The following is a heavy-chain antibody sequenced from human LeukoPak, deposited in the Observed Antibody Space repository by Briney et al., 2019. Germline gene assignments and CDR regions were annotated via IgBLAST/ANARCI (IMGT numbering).Heavy chain of an antibody. CDR2: IIPILGIA. CDR1: GGTFSSYA. CDR3: ARGTITFDAFDI. Sequence: GASVKVSCKASGGTFSSYAISWVRQAPGQGLEWMGRIIPILGIANYAQKFQGRVTITADKSTSTAYMELSSLRSEDTAVYYCARGTITFDAFDIWGQGTMVTVSS. D-gene: IGHD1-14*01. J-gene: IGHJ3*02. V-gene: IGHV1-69*04.